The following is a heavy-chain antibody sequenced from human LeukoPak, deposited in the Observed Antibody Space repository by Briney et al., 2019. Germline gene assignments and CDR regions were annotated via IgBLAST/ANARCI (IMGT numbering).Heavy chain of an antibody. D-gene: IGHD2-15*01. J-gene: IGHJ4*02. CDR2: INPSGGST. Sequence: GASVKVSCKASGYTFTSYYMHWVRQAPGQGLEWMGIINPSGGSTSYAQKFQGRVTMTRDTSTSTVYMELSSLRSEDTAVYYCARDRSRGYCSGGSCYLFDYWGQGTPVTVSS. CDR3: ARDRSRGYCSGGSCYLFDY. CDR1: GYTFTSYY. V-gene: IGHV1-46*01.